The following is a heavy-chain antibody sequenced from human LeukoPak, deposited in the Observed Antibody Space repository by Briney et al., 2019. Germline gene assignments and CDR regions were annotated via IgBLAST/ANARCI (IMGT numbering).Heavy chain of an antibody. D-gene: IGHD4-17*01. CDR1: GGSIYSNDW. CDR3: ARNRGGDYGDYRSDWFDP. Sequence: SETLSLTCGVSGGSIYSNDWWSWVRPSPGKGLEWIGEIYHRGYTNYNPSLKTRVTISVDMSKSHFSLELTSVTAADTALYYCARNRGGDYGDYRSDWFDPWGQGTLVTVSS. V-gene: IGHV4-4*02. CDR2: IYHRGYT. J-gene: IGHJ5*02.